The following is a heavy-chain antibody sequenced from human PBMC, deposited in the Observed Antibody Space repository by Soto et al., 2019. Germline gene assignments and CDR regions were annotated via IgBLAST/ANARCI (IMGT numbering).Heavy chain of an antibody. V-gene: IGHV3-23*01. D-gene: IGHD7-27*01. CDR1: GFTFSSNA. J-gene: IGHJ3*02. CDR2: ITGGSSGGT. Sequence: EVQLLESGGGLVQPGGSLRLSCVASGFTFSSNAMSWVRQARGKGLEWVSHITGGSSGGTYYADSVKGRFTISRDNAKNTLYMQMNSLRVEDTAVYYCGKGTWGAFDIWGHGTLVTVSS. CDR3: GKGTWGAFDI.